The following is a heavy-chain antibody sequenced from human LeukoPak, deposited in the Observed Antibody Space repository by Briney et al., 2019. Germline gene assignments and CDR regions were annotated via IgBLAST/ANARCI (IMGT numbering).Heavy chain of an antibody. CDR3: ARPYCSGGSCSDAFDI. Sequence: SETLSLTCAVYGGSLSGYYWSWIRQPPGKGLEWIGEINHSGSTNYNPSLKSRVTISGDTSKNQFSLKLSSVTAADTAVYYCARPYCSGGSCSDAFDIWGQGTMVTVSS. V-gene: IGHV4-34*01. D-gene: IGHD2-15*01. CDR1: GGSLSGYY. J-gene: IGHJ3*02. CDR2: INHSGST.